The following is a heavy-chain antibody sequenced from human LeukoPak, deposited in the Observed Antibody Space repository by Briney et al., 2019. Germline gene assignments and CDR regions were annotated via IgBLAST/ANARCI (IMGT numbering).Heavy chain of an antibody. V-gene: IGHV3-74*01. CDR1: GFTFSSYW. Sequence: PTGGSLRLSCAASGFTFSSYWMHWVRQAPGKGLVWVSRINTDGSSTSYADSVKGRFTISRDNAKNTLYLQMNSLRAEDTAVYYCARDDLARGADYYYYYYMDVWGKGTTVTISS. CDR2: INTDGSST. J-gene: IGHJ6*03. CDR3: ARDDLARGADYYYYYYMDV. D-gene: IGHD3-10*01.